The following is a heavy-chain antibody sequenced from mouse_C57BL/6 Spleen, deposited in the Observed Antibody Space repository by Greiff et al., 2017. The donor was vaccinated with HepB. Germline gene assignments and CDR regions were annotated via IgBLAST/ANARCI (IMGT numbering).Heavy chain of an antibody. CDR3: ASWDLLLRYFDV. Sequence: EVKLMESGPGLVKPSQSLSLTCSVTGYSITSGYYWNWIRQFPGNNLEWMGYISYDGSNNYNPSLKNRISITRDTSKNQFFLKLNSVTTEDTATYYCASWDLLLRYFDVWGTGTTVTVSS. V-gene: IGHV3-6*01. J-gene: IGHJ1*03. CDR2: ISYDGSN. D-gene: IGHD1-1*01. CDR1: GYSITSGYY.